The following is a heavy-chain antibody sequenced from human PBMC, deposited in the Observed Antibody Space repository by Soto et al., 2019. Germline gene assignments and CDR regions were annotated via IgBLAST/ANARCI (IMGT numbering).Heavy chain of an antibody. Sequence: ASVKVSCKASGYTFSNYAISWVRQAPGQGLEWMGWITAHNGNTRYAQKFQARVTMTTDTSTSTASMELRSLTSDDTAVYYCARDAPYDDFWSGVMELYYYGMDVWGQGTTVTVSS. CDR2: ITAHNGNT. CDR3: ARDAPYDDFWSGVMELYYYGMDV. CDR1: GYTFSNYA. D-gene: IGHD3-3*01. V-gene: IGHV1-18*01. J-gene: IGHJ6*02.